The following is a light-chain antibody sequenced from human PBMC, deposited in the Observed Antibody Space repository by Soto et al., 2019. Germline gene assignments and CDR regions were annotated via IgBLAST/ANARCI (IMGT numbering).Light chain of an antibody. CDR2: SNY. V-gene: IGLV1-44*01. Sequence: QSVLTQPPSASGTPGQRVTISCSGSSSNIGDNTVSWFQQVPGMAPKLLIFSNYQRPSGVPDRFSGSKSATSAALAISGLQSEDETEYYCATWDDSLNSVVFGGGTQRTVL. J-gene: IGLJ2*01. CDR3: ATWDDSLNSVV. CDR1: SSNIGDNT.